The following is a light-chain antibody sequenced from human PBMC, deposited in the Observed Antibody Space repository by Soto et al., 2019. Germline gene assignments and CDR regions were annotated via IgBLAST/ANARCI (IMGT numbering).Light chain of an antibody. J-gene: IGLJ2*01. V-gene: IGLV7-46*01. Sequence: QAVVTQEPSLTVSPGGTVTLTCGSSTGAVTSGHYPYWFQQKPGQAPRTLIYDTNNKHSWTPARFSGSLLGGKAALALSGAQPEDEADYYCLLHYGDAVAFGGGTKVTVL. CDR2: DTN. CDR1: TGAVTSGHY. CDR3: LLHYGDAVA.